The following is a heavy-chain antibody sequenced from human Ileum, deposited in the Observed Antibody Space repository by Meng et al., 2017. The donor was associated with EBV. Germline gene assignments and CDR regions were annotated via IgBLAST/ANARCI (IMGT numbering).Heavy chain of an antibody. Sequence: LQAPGPGLVKPSGTLSLTCAVSGGSMGRTNWWSWVRQPPGKGLEWIGEIYHSGSTNYNPSLKSRVSISVDKSKNQFSLKLSSVIAADTAVYYCARADKVRFDYWGQGTLVTVSS. CDR1: GGSMGRTNW. J-gene: IGHJ4*02. CDR3: ARADKVRFDY. V-gene: IGHV4-4*02. CDR2: IYHSGST.